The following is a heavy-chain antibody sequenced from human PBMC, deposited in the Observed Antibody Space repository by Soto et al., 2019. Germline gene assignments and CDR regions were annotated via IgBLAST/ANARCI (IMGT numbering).Heavy chain of an antibody. V-gene: IGHV4-59*02. CDR1: GGPVSSHY. Sequence: SETLSLTCTVSGGPVSSHYWSWIRQPPGKGLEWIGFIYNSGTTYYNPSLKSRGTISVDTSENQFSLKLNSVTAADTAVYYCARGRGGSPAYDYWGQGTLVTVSS. D-gene: IGHD1-26*01. CDR3: ARGRGGSPAYDY. J-gene: IGHJ4*02. CDR2: IYNSGTT.